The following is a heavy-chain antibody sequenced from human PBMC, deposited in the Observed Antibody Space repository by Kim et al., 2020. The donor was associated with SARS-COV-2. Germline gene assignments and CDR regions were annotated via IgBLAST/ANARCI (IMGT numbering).Heavy chain of an antibody. CDR3: AKAGFRMSAVAGTGYFQH. V-gene: IGHV3-23*01. J-gene: IGHJ1*01. D-gene: IGHD6-19*01. Sequence: KGRFTISRDNSKNTLYLQMNSLRAEDTAVYYCAKAGFRMSAVAGTGYFQHWGQGTLVTVSS.